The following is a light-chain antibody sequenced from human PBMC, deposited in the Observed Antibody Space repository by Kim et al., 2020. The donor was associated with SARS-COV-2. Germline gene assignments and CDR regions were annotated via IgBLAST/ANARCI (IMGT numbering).Light chain of an antibody. J-gene: IGLJ3*02. Sequence: QSVLTQPPSASGTPGQRVTISCSGSSSNIGSNPVNWYQQLPGTAPKLLVYNNNQRPSGVPDRFSDSKSGTSASLALSGLQSEDEADYYCAAWDDSLTGWVFGGGTKLTVL. CDR1: SSNIGSNP. V-gene: IGLV1-44*01. CDR3: AAWDDSLTGWV. CDR2: NNN.